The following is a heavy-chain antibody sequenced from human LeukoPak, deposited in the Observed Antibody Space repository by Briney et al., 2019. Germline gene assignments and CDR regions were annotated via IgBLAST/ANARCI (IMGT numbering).Heavy chain of an antibody. CDR2: IYYSGSP. V-gene: IGHV4-39*01. CDR1: GGSISSSSYY. D-gene: IGHD3-10*01. CDR3: ARHVGFITMVRGVINNNWFDP. Sequence: SETLSLTCTVSGGSISSSSYYWGWIRQPPGKGLEWIGSIYYSGSPYYNPSLKSRVTISVGTSKKQFSLKLSSVTAADTAVYYCARHVGFITMVRGVINNNWFDPWGQGTLVTVSS. J-gene: IGHJ5*02.